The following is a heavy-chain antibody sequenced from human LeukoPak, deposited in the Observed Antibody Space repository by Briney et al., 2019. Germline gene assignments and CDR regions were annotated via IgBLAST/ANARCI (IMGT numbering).Heavy chain of an antibody. CDR1: GFTVSSNY. CDR3: ASRKTYNWNDGPFDY. CDR2: IYSGGTT. V-gene: IGHV3-53*01. D-gene: IGHD1-20*01. Sequence: GGSLRLSCAVSGFTVSSNYMNWVRQAPGKGLEWVSIIYSGGTTDYADSVKGRFTISRDNFKNTLYVQMNSLRVEDTAVYYCASRKTYNWNDGPFDYWGQGTLVTVSS. J-gene: IGHJ4*02.